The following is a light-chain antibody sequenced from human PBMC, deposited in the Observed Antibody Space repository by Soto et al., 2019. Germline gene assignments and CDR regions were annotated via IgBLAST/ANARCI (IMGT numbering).Light chain of an antibody. CDR2: AAT. V-gene: IGKV3-20*01. Sequence: EIVLTQSPGTLSLSPGERATLSCRSSQSIYINSLAWYQHKRAQAPRLLIYAATVRATAVPDRFNGSGSGTDFALTISRLEPEDSAMYYCQQYGDSPFAFGPGTKVDIK. CDR1: QSIYINS. J-gene: IGKJ3*01. CDR3: QQYGDSPFA.